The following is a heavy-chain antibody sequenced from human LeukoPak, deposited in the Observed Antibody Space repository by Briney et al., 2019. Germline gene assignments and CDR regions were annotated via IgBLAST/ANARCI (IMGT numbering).Heavy chain of an antibody. CDR2: LYSGGRT. CDR3: ASLYSYGMDV. J-gene: IGHJ6*02. CDR1: GFTFSSYA. Sequence: GGSLRLSCAASGFTFSSYAMSWVRQAPGKGLEWVSVLYSGGRTYYADSVKGRFTISRDNSKNTLYLQMNSLRAEDTAVYYCASLYSYGMDVWGQGTTVTVSS. D-gene: IGHD2-2*02. V-gene: IGHV3-53*01.